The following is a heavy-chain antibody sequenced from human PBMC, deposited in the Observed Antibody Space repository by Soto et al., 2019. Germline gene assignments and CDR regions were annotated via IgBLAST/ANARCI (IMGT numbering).Heavy chain of an antibody. Sequence: ASVKVSCKASGYTLTSYAMHWVRQAPGQRLEWMGWINAGNGNTKYSQKFQGRVTITRDTSASTAYMELSSLRSEDTAVYYCARDLRGVAARNYYYGMDVWGQGTTVTVSS. CDR3: ARDLRGVAARNYYYGMDV. D-gene: IGHD6-6*01. CDR2: INAGNGNT. V-gene: IGHV1-3*01. J-gene: IGHJ6*02. CDR1: GYTLTSYA.